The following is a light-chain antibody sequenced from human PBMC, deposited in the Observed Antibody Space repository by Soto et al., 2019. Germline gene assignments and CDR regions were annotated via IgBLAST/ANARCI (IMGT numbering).Light chain of an antibody. CDR3: LQDNSIPLS. V-gene: IGKV1-6*01. J-gene: IGKJ4*01. CDR1: QGVGLD. CDR2: HAS. Sequence: AIQMTQSPSSLSASVGDRVTITCRASQGVGLDLAWYQQKPGKAPNLLIYHASTLQRGVPSRFSGSESGTDFTLTISSLQPEDFGTYYCLQDNSIPLSFGGGTKVGIK.